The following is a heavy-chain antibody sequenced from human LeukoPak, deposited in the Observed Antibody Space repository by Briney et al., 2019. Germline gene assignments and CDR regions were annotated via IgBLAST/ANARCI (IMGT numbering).Heavy chain of an antibody. CDR1: GGSFSGYY. CDR2: INHSGST. CDR3: ARATYYYGSGSYYKSDYFDY. V-gene: IGHV4-34*01. Sequence: SETLSLTCAVYGGSFSGYYWSWIRQPPGKGLEWIGEINHSGSTNYNPSLKSRVTISVGTSKNQFSLKLSSVTAADTAVYYCARATYYYGSGSYYKSDYFDYWGQGTLVTVSS. D-gene: IGHD3-10*01. J-gene: IGHJ4*02.